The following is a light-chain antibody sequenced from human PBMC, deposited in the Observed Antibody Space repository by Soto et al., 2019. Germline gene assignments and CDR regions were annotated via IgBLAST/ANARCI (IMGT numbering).Light chain of an antibody. V-gene: IGLV1-40*01. CDR3: QSYGTSLRYV. Sequence: QSVLTQPPSVSGAPGQRVTISCTGSSSNIGAGYDVNWYQQLPRTAPKLLIFGNSNRPSGVPDRFSGSRSGTSSSLAITGIQAEDESDYYCQSYGTSLRYVFGTGIKVTVL. J-gene: IGLJ1*01. CDR2: GNS. CDR1: SSNIGAGYD.